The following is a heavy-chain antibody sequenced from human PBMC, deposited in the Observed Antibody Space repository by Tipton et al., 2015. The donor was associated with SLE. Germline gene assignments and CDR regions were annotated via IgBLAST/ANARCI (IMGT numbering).Heavy chain of an antibody. J-gene: IGHJ5*02. Sequence: TLSLTCTVSGGSISSYRWSWIRQPPGKGLEWIGYVYYSGSTNYNPSLKSRVTMSIDTSKNQFSLRLRSVTAADTAFYYCARSVAARGSNWFDPWGQGSLVTVSS. D-gene: IGHD6-6*01. V-gene: IGHV4-59*08. CDR2: VYYSGST. CDR3: ARSVAARGSNWFDP. CDR1: GGSISSYR.